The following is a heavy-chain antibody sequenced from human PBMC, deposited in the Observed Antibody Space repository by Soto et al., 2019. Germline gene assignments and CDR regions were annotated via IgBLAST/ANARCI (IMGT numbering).Heavy chain of an antibody. CDR1: GRPFTDYY. V-gene: IGHV4-34*01. Sequence: SDPLSLTCSHNGRPFTDYYRSGIRQPPGKGLELIGEINHSGSTNYNPSLKSRVTISVDTSKNQFSLKLSSVTAADTAVYYCARAWGHAADIWGQGT. J-gene: IGHJ3*02. CDR3: ARAWGHAADI. D-gene: IGHD7-27*01. CDR2: INHSGST.